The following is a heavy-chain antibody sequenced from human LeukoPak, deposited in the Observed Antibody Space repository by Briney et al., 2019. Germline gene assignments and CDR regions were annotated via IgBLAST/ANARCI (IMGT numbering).Heavy chain of an antibody. D-gene: IGHD3-22*01. V-gene: IGHV3-74*01. CDR3: ARDLRYYYDSSGYPDY. CDR1: GFTFSSYW. CDR2: INSDGSDT. J-gene: IGHJ4*02. Sequence: GGSLRLSCAASGFTFSSYWMHWVRQAPGKGLVWASRINSDGSDTSYADSVKGRFTISRDNAKNTLYLQISSLRAEDTALYYCARDLRYYYDSSGYPDYWGQGTLVTVSS.